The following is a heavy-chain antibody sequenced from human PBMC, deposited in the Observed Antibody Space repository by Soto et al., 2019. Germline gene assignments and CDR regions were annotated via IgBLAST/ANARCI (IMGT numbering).Heavy chain of an antibody. D-gene: IGHD6-13*01. CDR1: GFVFTNFW. J-gene: IGHJ4*02. CDR3: AKDSWYFDL. V-gene: IGHV3-74*01. Sequence: GGSLRLSCEASGFVFTNFWMHWVRHVPGKGLVWVARIDTSGHSTNYAESVKGRFTISRDNAKNTVSLQMNSLRVEDTGVYYCAKDSWYFDLWSQGSQVTVSS. CDR2: IDTSGHST.